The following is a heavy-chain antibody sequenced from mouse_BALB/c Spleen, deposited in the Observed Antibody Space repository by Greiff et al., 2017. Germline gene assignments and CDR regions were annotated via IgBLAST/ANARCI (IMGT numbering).Heavy chain of an antibody. D-gene: IGHD1-1*01. CDR3: ARGGTTVVDYFDY. CDR2: ISYSGST. V-gene: IGHV3-2*02. CDR1: GYSITSDYA. Sequence: EVKLMESGPGLVKPSQSLSLTCTVTGYSITSDYACNWLRQLPGNKLEWRAYISYSGSTSYNPSLKSRISITRDTSKNQFFLQLNSVTTEDTAPYYCARGGTTVVDYFDYWGQGTTLTVSS. J-gene: IGHJ2*01.